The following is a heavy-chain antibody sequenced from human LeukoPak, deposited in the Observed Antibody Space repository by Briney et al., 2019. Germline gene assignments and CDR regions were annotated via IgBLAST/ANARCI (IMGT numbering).Heavy chain of an antibody. J-gene: IGHJ4*02. Sequence: KPSETLSLTCAVYGGSFSGYYWSWIRQPPGKGLEWIGEINHSGSTNYNPSLKSRVTVSVDKSKNQFSLKLSSVTAADTAVYFCARAVAYYLDYWGQGTLVTVSS. CDR2: INHSGST. D-gene: IGHD1-26*01. V-gene: IGHV4-34*01. CDR1: GGSFSGYY. CDR3: ARAVAYYLDY.